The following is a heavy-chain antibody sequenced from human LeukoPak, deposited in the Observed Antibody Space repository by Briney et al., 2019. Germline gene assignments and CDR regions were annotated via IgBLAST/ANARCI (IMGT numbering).Heavy chain of an antibody. CDR3: AREGFTSTWLYYYYYMDV. J-gene: IGHJ6*03. CDR1: GFTFSSYG. CDR2: ISNDGRNK. V-gene: IGHV3-30*04. Sequence: GGSLRLSCAASGFTFSSYGVHWVRQAPGKGLEWVAVISNDGRNKNYADSVRGRFTISRDNSKNGLHLQMNSLRPEDTAIYYCAREGFTSTWLYYYYYMDVWGKGTTVTVSS. D-gene: IGHD6-13*01.